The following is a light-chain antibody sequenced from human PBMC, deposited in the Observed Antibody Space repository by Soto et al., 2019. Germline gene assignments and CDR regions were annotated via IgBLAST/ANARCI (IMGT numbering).Light chain of an antibody. Sequence: QTVVTQPASVSGSPGQSITISCTGASSDVGGYNYVSWYQHHPGKAPKLMIYEVSNRPSGVSNRFSGSKSGNTASLTISGLQAEDEADYYCTSYTSSSTRLFGTGTKVTVL. CDR3: TSYTSSSTRL. CDR1: SSDVGGYNY. V-gene: IGLV2-14*01. J-gene: IGLJ1*01. CDR2: EVS.